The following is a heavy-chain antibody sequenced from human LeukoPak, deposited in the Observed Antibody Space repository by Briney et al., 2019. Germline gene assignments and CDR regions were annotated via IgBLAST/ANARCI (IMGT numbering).Heavy chain of an antibody. D-gene: IGHD6-25*01. V-gene: IGHV1-8*02. CDR1: GYTFTGYY. CDR3: ARAGSAYHYGMDV. CDR2: MNANSGNT. Sequence: ASVKVSCKASGYTFTGYYMHWVRQATGQGLEWMGWMNANSGNTGFAQNFQGRVTMTWSTSISTAYMELSTLTSEDTAVYYCARAGSAYHYGMDVWGQGTTVTVSS. J-gene: IGHJ6*02.